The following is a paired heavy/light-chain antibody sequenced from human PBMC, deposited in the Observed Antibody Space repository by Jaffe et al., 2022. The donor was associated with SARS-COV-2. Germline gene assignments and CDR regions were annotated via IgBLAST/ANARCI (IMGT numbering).Heavy chain of an antibody. CDR3: AKEKDIWGNYRYIPTGGFDY. Sequence: EVQLVESGGGLVQPDRSLRLSCTASGFTFADYTMHWVRQAPGKGLEWVSGITWNSDNVGYADSVKDRFTISRDNTKNSLYLQMNGLRAEDTALYYCAKEKDIWGNYRYIPTGGFDYWGQGALVTVSS. CDR1: GFTFADYT. D-gene: IGHD3-16*02. V-gene: IGHV3-9*01. CDR2: ITWNSDNV. J-gene: IGHJ4*02.
Light chain of an antibody. J-gene: IGKJ2*01. CDR1: QSVSNY. Sequence: EIVLTQAPATLSLSPGERATLSCRASQSVSNYLAWYQQKPGQAPRLLIYDASNRATGVPARFSGTRSGTDFTLTISSLEPEDFAVYYCQQRSTWPTFGQGTKLEIK. V-gene: IGKV3-11*01. CDR2: DAS. CDR3: QQRSTWPT.